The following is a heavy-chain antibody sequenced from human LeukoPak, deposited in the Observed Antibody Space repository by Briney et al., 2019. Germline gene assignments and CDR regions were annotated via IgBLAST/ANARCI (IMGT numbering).Heavy chain of an antibody. CDR2: IYYSGST. J-gene: IGHJ4*02. Sequence: PSETLSLTCTVSGYSISSGYYWGWIRQPPGKGLEWIGSIYYSGSTYYNPSLKSRVTISVDTSKNQFSLKLSSVTAADTAVYYCAREEGNFDYWGQGTLVTVSS. CDR1: GYSISSGYY. D-gene: IGHD3-10*01. CDR3: AREEGNFDY. V-gene: IGHV4-38-2*02.